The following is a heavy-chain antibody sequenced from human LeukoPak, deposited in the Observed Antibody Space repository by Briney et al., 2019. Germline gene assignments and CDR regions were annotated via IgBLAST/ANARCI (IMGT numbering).Heavy chain of an antibody. Sequence: SETLSLTCTVSGGSISSSSYYWGWIRQPPGKGLEWIGSIYYSGSTYYNPSLKSRVTISVDTSKNQFSLKLSSVTAADTAVYYCARHGGSSWYIVDYWGQGTLVTVS. V-gene: IGHV4-39*01. J-gene: IGHJ4*02. CDR3: ARHGGSSWYIVDY. CDR1: GGSISSSSYY. D-gene: IGHD6-13*01. CDR2: IYYSGST.